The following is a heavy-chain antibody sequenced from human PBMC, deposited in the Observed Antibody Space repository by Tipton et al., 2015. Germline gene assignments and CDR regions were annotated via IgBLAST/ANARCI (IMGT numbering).Heavy chain of an antibody. Sequence: RSLRLSCAASGFSFGDYAMHWVRQAPGKGLEWVAVIWYDGSNKYEADSMKGRFTISRDNSKNTLYLQMNSLRVEDTAVYYCARDGAPRGLMVYGIGYFDYWGQGTLVTVSS. CDR2: IWYDGSNK. CDR1: GFSFGDYA. J-gene: IGHJ4*02. V-gene: IGHV3-33*08. D-gene: IGHD2-8*01. CDR3: ARDGAPRGLMVYGIGYFDY.